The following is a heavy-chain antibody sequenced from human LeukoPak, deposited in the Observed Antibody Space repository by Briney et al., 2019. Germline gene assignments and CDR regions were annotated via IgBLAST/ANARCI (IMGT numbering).Heavy chain of an antibody. CDR3: AKDGLIVVVTPFDY. Sequence: GGSLRLSCAASGFTFDDYAMHWVRQAPGKGLEWVSAISGSGGSTYYADSVKGRFTISRDNSKNTLYLQMNSLRAEDTAVYYCAKDGLIVVVTPFDYWGQGTLVTVSS. D-gene: IGHD3-22*01. CDR1: GFTFDDYA. V-gene: IGHV3-23*01. J-gene: IGHJ4*02. CDR2: ISGSGGST.